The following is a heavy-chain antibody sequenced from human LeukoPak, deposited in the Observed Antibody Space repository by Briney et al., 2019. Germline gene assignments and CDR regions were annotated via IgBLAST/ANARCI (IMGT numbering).Heavy chain of an antibody. D-gene: IGHD3-10*01. CDR1: GFTFSSYW. CDR3: ARERITMVRGVVESRWFDP. Sequence: GGSLRLSCAASGFTFSSYWLDWVGQAPGKGLVWVSGINSDGSSTRYADSVKGRFTISRDNAKNTLYLQMNSLRAEDTAVYYCARERITMVRGVVESRWFDPWGQGTLVTVSS. V-gene: IGHV3-74*01. CDR2: INSDGSST. J-gene: IGHJ5*02.